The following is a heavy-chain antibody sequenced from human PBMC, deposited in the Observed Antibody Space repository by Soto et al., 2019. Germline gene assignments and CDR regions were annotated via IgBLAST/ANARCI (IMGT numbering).Heavy chain of an antibody. J-gene: IGHJ6*02. CDR2: ISGSGRNT. D-gene: IGHD3-10*01. CDR1: GFTFSNYA. Sequence: EVQMLESGGGLVHPGGSLRLSCAASGFTFSNYAMNWVRQAPGKGLEWVSSISGSGRNTYYADSVKGRLTISRDSSKNKLYLQMNSLRVEDTVVYYCAKDLDGSGSFTSYYHYGMDVWGQGTTVTVSS. V-gene: IGHV3-23*01. CDR3: AKDLDGSGSFTSYYHYGMDV.